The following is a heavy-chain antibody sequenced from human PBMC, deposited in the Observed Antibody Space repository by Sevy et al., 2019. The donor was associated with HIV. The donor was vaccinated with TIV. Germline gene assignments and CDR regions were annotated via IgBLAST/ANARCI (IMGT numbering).Heavy chain of an antibody. CDR2: IYTSGST. D-gene: IGHD3-10*01. CDR1: GGSISSGSYY. Sequence: SETLSLTCTVSGGSISSGSYYWSWIRQPAGKGLEWVGRIYTSGSTNYNPSLKSRVTVSVDTSKNQFSLKLGSVTAADTAVYYCARYGSGTYYFDYWGQGTLVTVSS. CDR3: ARYGSGTYYFDY. V-gene: IGHV4-61*02. J-gene: IGHJ4*02.